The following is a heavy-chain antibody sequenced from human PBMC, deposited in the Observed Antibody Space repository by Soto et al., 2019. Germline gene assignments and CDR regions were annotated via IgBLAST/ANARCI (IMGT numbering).Heavy chain of an antibody. CDR2: INHSGST. CDR1: GGSFSGYY. J-gene: IGHJ3*02. V-gene: IGHV4-34*01. CDR3: AEVVVAATRAFDI. D-gene: IGHD2-15*01. Sequence: QVQLQQWGAGLLKPSETLSLTCAVYGGSFSGYYWSWIRQPPGKGLEWIGEINHSGSTNYNPSLKSRVTISVDTSKNQFSLKLSSVTAADTAVYYCAEVVVAATRAFDIWGQGTMVTVSS.